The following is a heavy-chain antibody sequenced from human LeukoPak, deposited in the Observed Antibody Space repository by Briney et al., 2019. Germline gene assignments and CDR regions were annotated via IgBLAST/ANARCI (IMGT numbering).Heavy chain of an antibody. J-gene: IGHJ4*02. CDR3: ARGGVYCSSTSCYEIPYYFDY. Sequence: GASVKVSCKASGYTFTSYGISWVRQAPGQGLEWMGWISAYNGNTNYAQKLQGRVTMTTDTSTSTAYMELRSLRSDDTAVYYCARGGVYCSSTSCYEIPYYFDYWGQGTLVTVSS. V-gene: IGHV1-18*01. D-gene: IGHD2-2*01. CDR1: GYTFTSYG. CDR2: ISAYNGNT.